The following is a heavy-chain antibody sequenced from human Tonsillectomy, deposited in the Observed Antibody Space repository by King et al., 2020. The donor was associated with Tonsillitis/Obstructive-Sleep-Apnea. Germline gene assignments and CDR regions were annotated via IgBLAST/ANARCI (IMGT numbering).Heavy chain of an antibody. V-gene: IGHV3-48*02. Sequence: VQLVQSGGGLVQPGGSLRLSCAASGFTFSSYIMNWVRQAPGKGLEGVSYISSSSSTIYYADSVKVRLTISIDNAKNSLYLQMNSLRDEDTAVYYCARDRDYGDYVRGHAFDIWGQGTMVTVSS. J-gene: IGHJ3*02. CDR1: GFTFSSYI. CDR3: ARDRDYGDYVRGHAFDI. D-gene: IGHD4-17*01. CDR2: ISSSSSTI.